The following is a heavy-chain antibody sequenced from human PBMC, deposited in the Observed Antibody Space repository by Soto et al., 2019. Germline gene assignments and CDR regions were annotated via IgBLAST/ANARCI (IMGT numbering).Heavy chain of an antibody. D-gene: IGHD6-13*01. J-gene: IGHJ4*02. CDR3: ARLYPLDSSSWYLGFDY. CDR1: GGSISSSSYY. Sequence: PSETLSLTCTVSGGSISSSSYYWGWIRQPPGKGLEWIGSIYYSGSTYYNPSLKSRVTISVDTSKNQFSLKLSSVTAADTAVYYCARLYPLDSSSWYLGFDYWGQGTLVTVSS. CDR2: IYYSGST. V-gene: IGHV4-39*01.